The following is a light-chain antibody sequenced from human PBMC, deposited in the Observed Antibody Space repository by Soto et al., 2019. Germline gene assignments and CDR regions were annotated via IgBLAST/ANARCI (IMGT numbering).Light chain of an antibody. CDR1: SSDVGGYNY. J-gene: IGLJ1*01. Sequence: SVLTQPASVSGSPGQSITISCTGTSSDVGGYNYVSWYQQHPGKAPKLMIYEVSNRPSGVSNRFSGSKSGNTASLTISGLQAEDEADYYCSSYTSSFTRVFGTGTKLTVL. V-gene: IGLV2-14*01. CDR2: EVS. CDR3: SSYTSSFTRV.